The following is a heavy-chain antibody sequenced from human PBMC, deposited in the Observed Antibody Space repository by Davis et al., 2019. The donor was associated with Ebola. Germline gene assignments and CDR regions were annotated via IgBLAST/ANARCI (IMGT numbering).Heavy chain of an antibody. CDR3: ARVGYYYDSSGYYRGAFDI. Sequence: MPSETLSLTCTVSGGSISSYYWSWIRQPPGKGLEWIGYIYYRGSPTYTPSLKSRVTISVDTSKNQFSLKLSSVTAADTAVYYCARVGYYYDSSGYYRGAFDIWGQGTMVTVSS. CDR1: GGSISSYY. V-gene: IGHV4-59*01. J-gene: IGHJ3*02. CDR2: IYYRGSP. D-gene: IGHD3-22*01.